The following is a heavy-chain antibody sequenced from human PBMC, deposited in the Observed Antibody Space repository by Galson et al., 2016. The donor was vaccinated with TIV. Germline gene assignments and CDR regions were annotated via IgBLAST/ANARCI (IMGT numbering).Heavy chain of an antibody. Sequence: SLRLSCAASGFAFSNHWMSWVRQAPGKGLEWVANIKDDGSDNNYVDSVWGRFTISRDNAKNSLFLQINSLRVEDTAVYYCAREIPGGTTDLDCWGQGTLVTVSS. CDR2: IKDDGSDN. V-gene: IGHV3-7*01. J-gene: IGHJ4*02. CDR3: AREIPGGTTDLDC. CDR1: GFAFSNHW. D-gene: IGHD1-14*01.